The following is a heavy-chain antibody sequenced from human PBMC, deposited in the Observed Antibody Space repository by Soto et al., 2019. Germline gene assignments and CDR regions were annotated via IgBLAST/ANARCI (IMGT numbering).Heavy chain of an antibody. J-gene: IGHJ5*02. D-gene: IGHD6-13*01. CDR1: AYTFATYG. V-gene: IGHV1-3*01. CDR2: INAANGDT. Sequence: SVEVSSQASAYTFATYGINWVRKAPGQRLEWMGWINAANGDTKYSPKFQGRVTIARDTSASTAYMELSSLRSEDTAVYYCVRRHVSATGIDWFDPWGQGTLVTVSS. CDR3: VRRHVSATGIDWFDP.